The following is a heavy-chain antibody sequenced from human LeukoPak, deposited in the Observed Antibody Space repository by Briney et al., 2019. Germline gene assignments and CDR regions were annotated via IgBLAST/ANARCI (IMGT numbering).Heavy chain of an antibody. CDR2: MNPNSGNT. V-gene: IGHV1-8*02. Sequence: ASVKVSCKASGYTFTSYDINWVRQATGQGLGWMGWMNPNSGNTGYAQKFQGRVTMTRNTSISTAYMELSSLRSEDTAVYYCARWAAGVVAGGAFDIWGQGTMVTVSS. CDR3: ARWAAGVVAGGAFDI. J-gene: IGHJ3*02. CDR1: GYTFTSYD. D-gene: IGHD3-22*01.